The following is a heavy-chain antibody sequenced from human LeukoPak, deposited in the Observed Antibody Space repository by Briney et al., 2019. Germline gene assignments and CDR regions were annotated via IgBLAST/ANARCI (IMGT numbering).Heavy chain of an antibody. CDR2: IYHSGST. D-gene: IGHD6-13*01. CDR3: ARIAAGSYYYYYYMDV. Sequence: SETLSLTCAVSGYSISSGYYWGWIRQPPGKALEWIGSIYHSGSTYYNPSLKSRVTISVDTSKNQFSLKVSSVTAADTAVYYCARIAAGSYYYYYYMDVWGKGTTVTVSS. CDR1: GYSISSGYY. V-gene: IGHV4-38-2*01. J-gene: IGHJ6*03.